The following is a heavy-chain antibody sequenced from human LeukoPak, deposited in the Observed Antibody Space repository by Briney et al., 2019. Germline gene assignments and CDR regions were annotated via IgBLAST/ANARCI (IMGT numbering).Heavy chain of an antibody. CDR2: IRSTAYGATT. D-gene: IGHD3-22*01. Sequence: PGRSLRLSCTASGFIFGDYALSWVRQAPGKGLEWVGLIRSTAYGATTAYAASVEGRFTISRDDSKSIAYLQMYSLKTEDTAVYYCTRLGITYYYGSSGYYPGAFDIWGQGTVVTVSS. V-gene: IGHV3-49*04. CDR3: TRLGITYYYGSSGYYPGAFDI. CDR1: GFIFGDYA. J-gene: IGHJ3*02.